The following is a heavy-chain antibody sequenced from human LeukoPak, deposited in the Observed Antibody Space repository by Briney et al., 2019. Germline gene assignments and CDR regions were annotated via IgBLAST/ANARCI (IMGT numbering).Heavy chain of an antibody. CDR1: GFTFNTFN. D-gene: IGHD3-3*01. Sequence: GGSLRLSCAASGFTFNTFNMNWVRQAPGKGLEWVSSISRSGSYIYYADSVKGRFTISRDDAKKSLYLQMNGLRAEDTAVYYCARDRDFGVGNWFDPWGQGTLVTVSS. J-gene: IGHJ5*02. CDR2: ISRSGSYI. V-gene: IGHV3-21*01. CDR3: ARDRDFGVGNWFDP.